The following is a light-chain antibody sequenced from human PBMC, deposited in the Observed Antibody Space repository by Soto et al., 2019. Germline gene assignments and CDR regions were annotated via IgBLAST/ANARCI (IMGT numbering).Light chain of an antibody. Sequence: QSVLTQPPSASGSPGQSVTISCTGTSSDIGGYNYVSWYQQHPGKVPKLMIYEVSKRPSGVPDRFSGSKSGNTASLTVSGLQAEDEADYYCSSYAGSYTYVFGTGTKVTVL. J-gene: IGLJ1*01. CDR3: SSYAGSYTYV. CDR2: EVS. CDR1: SSDIGGYNY. V-gene: IGLV2-8*01.